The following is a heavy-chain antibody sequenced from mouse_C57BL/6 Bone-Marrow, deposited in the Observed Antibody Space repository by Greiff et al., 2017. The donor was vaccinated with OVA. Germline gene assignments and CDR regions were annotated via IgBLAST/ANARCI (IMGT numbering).Heavy chain of an antibody. CDR1: GYTFTSYD. V-gene: IGHV1-85*01. D-gene: IGHD1-1*01. Sequence: VQLQQSGPELVKPGASVKLSCKASGYTFTSYDINWVKQRPGQGLEWIGWIYPRDGSTKYNEKFKGKATLTVDTSSSTAYMELHSLTSEDSAVYFWAREWTYYYGSSPYLYFDVGGTGTTVTVSS. CDR2: IYPRDGST. CDR3: AREWTYYYGSSPYLYFDV. J-gene: IGHJ1*03.